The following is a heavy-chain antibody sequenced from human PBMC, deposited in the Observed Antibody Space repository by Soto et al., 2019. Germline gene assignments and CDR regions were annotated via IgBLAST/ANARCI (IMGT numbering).Heavy chain of an antibody. V-gene: IGHV3-33*01. Sequence: QVQLVESGGGVVQPGRSLRLSCAASGFTFETYGMHWVRQAPGKGLEWVAVIWNDGSNKYYADSVKGRFTISRDNSKSTLFLQMNSLRAEDTAVYYCARDDPYYHDSSAYYAEYFQHWGQGTLVTVSS. D-gene: IGHD3-22*01. CDR2: IWNDGSNK. J-gene: IGHJ1*01. CDR3: ARDDPYYHDSSAYYAEYFQH. CDR1: GFTFETYG.